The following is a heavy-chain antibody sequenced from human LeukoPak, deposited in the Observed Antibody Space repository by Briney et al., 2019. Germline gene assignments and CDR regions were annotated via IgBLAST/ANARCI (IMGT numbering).Heavy chain of an antibody. V-gene: IGHV3-23*01. Sequence: GGSLRLSCAASGFTFDDYGMSWVRQAPGKGLEWVSAISGSGGSTYYADSVKGRFTISRDNSKNTLYLQMNSLRAEDTAVYYCAKWASGSYGSFDYWGQGTLVTVSS. CDR1: GFTFDDYG. J-gene: IGHJ4*02. CDR2: ISGSGGST. D-gene: IGHD1-26*01. CDR3: AKWASGSYGSFDY.